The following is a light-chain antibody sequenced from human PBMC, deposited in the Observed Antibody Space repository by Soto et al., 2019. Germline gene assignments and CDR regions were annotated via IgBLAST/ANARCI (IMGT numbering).Light chain of an antibody. CDR2: AGS. J-gene: IGKJ4*01. V-gene: IGKV1-9*01. CDR1: QGISTY. Sequence: DIQLTQSPSFLSASVGDRVTITCRASQGISTYLAWYHQKPGKAPKVLIYAGSTLQSGVPSRFSGSGSGTEFTLTINSLQPEDSATYYCQQLNSYPLTFGGGTKVEI. CDR3: QQLNSYPLT.